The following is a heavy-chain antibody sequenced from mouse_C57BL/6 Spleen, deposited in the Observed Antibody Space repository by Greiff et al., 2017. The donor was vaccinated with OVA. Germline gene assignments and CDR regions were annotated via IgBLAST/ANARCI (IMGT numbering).Heavy chain of an antibody. V-gene: IGHV1-82*01. D-gene: IGHD2-3*01. Sequence: VKLQESGPELVKPGASVKISCKASGYAFSSSWMNWVKQRPGKGLEWIGRIYPGDGDTNYNGKFKGKATLTADKSSSTAYMQLSSLTSEDSAVYFCAIYDGYYVSPVGYWGQGTTLTVSS. J-gene: IGHJ2*01. CDR1: GYAFSSSW. CDR3: AIYDGYYVSPVGY. CDR2: IYPGDGDT.